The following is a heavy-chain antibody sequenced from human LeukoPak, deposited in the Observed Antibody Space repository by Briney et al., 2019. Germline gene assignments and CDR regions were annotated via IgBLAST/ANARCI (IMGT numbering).Heavy chain of an antibody. CDR3: ARVRGGGFRTADS. J-gene: IGHJ4*02. CDR1: GLTFSNYG. Sequence: GGSLRLSCEPSGLTFSNYGMHWVRQAPGKWLDWVAVILEDGRYQSYADSVKGRFTISRDNSKNTLFLQMNSLRGEDTAMYYCARVRGGGFRTADSWGQGTLVTVAS. V-gene: IGHV3-30*19. CDR2: ILEDGRYQ. D-gene: IGHD6-19*01.